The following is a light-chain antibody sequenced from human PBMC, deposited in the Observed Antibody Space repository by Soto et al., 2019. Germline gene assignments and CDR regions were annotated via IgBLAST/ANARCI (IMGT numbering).Light chain of an antibody. J-gene: IGKJ3*01. CDR2: GAS. V-gene: IGKV1-27*01. Sequence: DIQMTQSPSSLSASVGDRVTVTYRTSQGISNSLAWYQQKPGKVPRLLIYGASTLQSGVPSRFSGSGSGTDFTLTISNLQPEDVASYYCQKYDAAPFTFGPGTKVDIK. CDR1: QGISNS. CDR3: QKYDAAPFT.